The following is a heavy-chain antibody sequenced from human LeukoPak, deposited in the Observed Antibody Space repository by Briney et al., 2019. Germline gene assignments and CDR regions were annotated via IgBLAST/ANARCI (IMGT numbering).Heavy chain of an antibody. CDR1: GFTFSSCE. D-gene: IGHD1-26*01. CDR3: AKGRWELLDDAFDI. V-gene: IGHV3-48*03. CDR2: IDSSGTTI. Sequence: GGSLRLSCAASGFTFSSCEMNWVRQTPGKGLEWVSYIDSSGTTIYYADSVKGRFTSSRDNAKNSLYLQMNSLRAEDTAVYYCAKGRWELLDDAFDIWGQGTMVTVSS. J-gene: IGHJ3*02.